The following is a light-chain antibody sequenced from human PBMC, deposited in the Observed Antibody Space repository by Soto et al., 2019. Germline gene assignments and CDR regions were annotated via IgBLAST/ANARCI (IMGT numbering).Light chain of an antibody. Sequence: TKSAAKLSVYHQARASVSCRASQSVSFNLAWYQQKPGQAPRLLIYGVSSRATGIPGSFSGSGSGTDFTLTISRLEPEDFAVYYCQQYGNAPITVGQGTRLEIK. J-gene: IGKJ5*01. CDR3: QQYGNAPIT. CDR1: QSVSFN. CDR2: GVS. V-gene: IGKV3-20*01.